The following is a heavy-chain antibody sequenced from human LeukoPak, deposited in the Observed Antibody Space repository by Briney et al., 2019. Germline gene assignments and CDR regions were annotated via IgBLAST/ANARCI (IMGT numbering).Heavy chain of an antibody. CDR2: INPNSGGT. CDR1: GYTFTGYC. CDR3: ARGVVATTFLYYMDV. J-gene: IGHJ6*03. D-gene: IGHD5-12*01. Sequence: GASVKVSCKASGYTFTGYCMHWVRQAPGQGLEWMGWINPNSGGTNYAQKFQGRVTMTRDTSISTAYMELSRLRSDDTAVYYCARGVVATTFLYYMDVWGKGTTVTVSS. V-gene: IGHV1-2*02.